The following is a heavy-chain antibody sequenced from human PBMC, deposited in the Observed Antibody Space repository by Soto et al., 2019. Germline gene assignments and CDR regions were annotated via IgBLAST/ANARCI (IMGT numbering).Heavy chain of an antibody. CDR2: IWYDGSNK. J-gene: IGHJ6*02. V-gene: IGHV3-33*01. Sequence: PGGSLRLSCAASGFTFSSYGMHWVRQAPGKGLEWVAVIWYDGSNKYYADSVKGRFTISRDNSKNTLYLQMNSLRAEGTAVYYCARENVGYSRGNGMDVWGQGTTVTVSS. CDR1: GFTFSSYG. CDR3: ARENVGYSRGNGMDV. D-gene: IGHD6-13*01.